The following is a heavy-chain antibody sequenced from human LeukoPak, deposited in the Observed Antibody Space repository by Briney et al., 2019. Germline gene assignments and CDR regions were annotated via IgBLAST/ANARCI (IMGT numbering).Heavy chain of an antibody. CDR2: IYHSGNT. J-gene: IGHJ4*02. D-gene: IGHD6-19*01. Sequence: PSETLSLTCNVSGASMRSNYWSWIRQPPGKGLEWIGYIYHSGNTNYSPSLESRVTMSVDESKNQFSLRVHLVSAADTAVYYCASTRRAAVAGRFDSWGQGTLVTVSS. V-gene: IGHV4-4*09. CDR1: GASMRSNY. CDR3: ASTRRAAVAGRFDS.